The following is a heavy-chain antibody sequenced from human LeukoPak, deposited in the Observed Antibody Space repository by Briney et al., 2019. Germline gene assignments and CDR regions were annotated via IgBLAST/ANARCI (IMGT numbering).Heavy chain of an antibody. D-gene: IGHD3-22*01. Sequence: PSETLSLTCAVSGDSISSSNWWTWVRQPPGRGLEWIAEIYHSGNSNYNPSLKSRVTISVDKSKNQFFLRLSSVTAADTAVYYCARGHYDSSGYYSGYFDYWGQGTLVTVSS. CDR3: ARGHYDSSGYYSGYFDY. V-gene: IGHV4-4*02. CDR2: IYHSGNS. CDR1: GDSISSSNW. J-gene: IGHJ4*02.